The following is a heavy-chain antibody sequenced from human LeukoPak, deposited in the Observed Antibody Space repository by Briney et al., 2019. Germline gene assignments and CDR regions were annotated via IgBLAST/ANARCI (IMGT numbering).Heavy chain of an antibody. D-gene: IGHD3-22*01. J-gene: IGHJ4*02. Sequence: GASVRVSCKASGYTFTNHDINWVRQATGQGLEWMGWMNPNSGNSGYAQNFQGRVSMTRDTSMATAYMELSGLTSDDTAVYYCARDANYYDSSGQVDYWGQGTLVTVSS. CDR3: ARDANYYDSSGQVDY. CDR1: GYTFTNHD. V-gene: IGHV1-8*01. CDR2: MNPNSGNS.